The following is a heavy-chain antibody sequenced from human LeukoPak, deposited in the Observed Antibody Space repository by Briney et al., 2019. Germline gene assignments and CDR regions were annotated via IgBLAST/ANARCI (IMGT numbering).Heavy chain of an antibody. CDR1: GYTFTSYD. J-gene: IGHJ5*02. V-gene: IGHV1-8*01. CDR3: ARGLYYDSNHNWFDP. D-gene: IGHD3-22*01. Sequence: SVKVSCKASGYTFTSYDINWVRQATGQGLEWMGWMNPNSGNTGYAQKFQGRVTMTRNTSISTAYMELSSLRSEDTAVYYCARGLYYDSNHNWFDPWGQGTLVTVSS. CDR2: MNPNSGNT.